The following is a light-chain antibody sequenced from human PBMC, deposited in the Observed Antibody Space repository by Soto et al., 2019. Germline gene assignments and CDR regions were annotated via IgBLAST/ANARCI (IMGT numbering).Light chain of an antibody. J-gene: IGKJ4*02. Sequence: DIQMTQSPSSLSASLGDRVTVTCRASQNIDNYLNWYQHKPGKAPKLLIYATSTLQSGVPARFSGSGDRTEFTRTISTLQAEDFATYFCQESYSTPARRFGGGTKEDIK. CDR1: QNIDNY. V-gene: IGKV1-39*01. CDR3: QESYSTPARR. CDR2: ATS.